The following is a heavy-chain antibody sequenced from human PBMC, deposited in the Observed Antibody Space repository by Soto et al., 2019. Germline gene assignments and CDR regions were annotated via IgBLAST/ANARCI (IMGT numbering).Heavy chain of an antibody. V-gene: IGHV3-21*01. CDR2: ISSSSSYI. CDR1: GFAFTSYS. Sequence: EVQLVESGGGLVKPGGSLRLSCAASGFAFTSYSMNWVRQAPGKGLEWVSSISSSSSYIYYADSVKGRFTISRDNAKNSLYLQMNSLRAEDTAVYYCARPGHYYYYYMDVWGKGTTVTVSS. CDR3: ARPGHYYYYYMDV. J-gene: IGHJ6*03.